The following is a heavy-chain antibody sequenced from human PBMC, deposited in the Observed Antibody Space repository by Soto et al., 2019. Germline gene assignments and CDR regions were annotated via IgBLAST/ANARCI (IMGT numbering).Heavy chain of an antibody. J-gene: IGHJ4*02. CDR1: GDSMSSSNW. Sequence: QVQLQESGPGLLKPSGTLSLTCTVSGDSMSSSNWWNWVRQPPGKGLEWIGEAHHSGRTNYNPSLKSRVTISVDRSQNHFSLKLSSVTAADTAVYYCARSEATALDYWGQGNLVTVSS. CDR3: ARSEATALDY. V-gene: IGHV4-4*02. CDR2: AHHSGRT.